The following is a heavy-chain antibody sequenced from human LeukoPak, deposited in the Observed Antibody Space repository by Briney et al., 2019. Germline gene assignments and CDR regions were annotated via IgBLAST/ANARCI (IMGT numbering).Heavy chain of an antibody. J-gene: IGHJ5*02. Sequence: PGGSLRLSCAASGFTFSSYAMSWVRQAPGKGLEWVSAISGSGGSTYYADSVKGRFTISRDNSKNTLYLQMDSLRAEDTAVYYCAKGPGGSYLNWFDPWGQGTLVTVSS. CDR2: ISGSGGST. V-gene: IGHV3-23*01. CDR1: GFTFSSYA. D-gene: IGHD1-26*01. CDR3: AKGPGGSYLNWFDP.